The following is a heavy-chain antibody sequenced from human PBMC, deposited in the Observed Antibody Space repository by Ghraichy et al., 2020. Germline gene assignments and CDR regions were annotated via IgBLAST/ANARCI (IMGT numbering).Heavy chain of an antibody. V-gene: IGHV1-8*01. J-gene: IGHJ4*02. CDR1: GYTFTSYD. CDR3: ARQKPPYYDSSGYPQPTDY. Sequence: ASVKVSCKASGYTFTSYDINWVRQATGQGLEWMGWMNPNSGNTGYAQKFQGRVTMTRNTSISTAYMELSSLRSEDTAVYYCARQKPPYYDSSGYPQPTDYWGQGTLVTVSS. D-gene: IGHD3-22*01. CDR2: MNPNSGNT.